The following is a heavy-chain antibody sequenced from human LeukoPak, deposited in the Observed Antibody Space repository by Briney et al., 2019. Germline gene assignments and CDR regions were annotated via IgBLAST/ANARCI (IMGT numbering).Heavy chain of an antibody. V-gene: IGHV4-4*02. CDR2: IYHSGSP. J-gene: IGHJ6*02. CDR3: RGGYYYGMDV. Sequence: SETLSITCAVSGGSISSNNWWGWVRQPPGKGLEWIGEIYHSGSPNYNPSLKSRVTISVDKSRNHFSLNLSSVTAADTAVYYCRGGYYYGMDVWGQGTTVTVSS. CDR1: GGSISSNNW. D-gene: IGHD4-23*01.